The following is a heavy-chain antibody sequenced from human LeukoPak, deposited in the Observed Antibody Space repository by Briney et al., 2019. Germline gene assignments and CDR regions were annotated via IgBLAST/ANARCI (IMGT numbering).Heavy chain of an antibody. Sequence: SETLSLTCTVSGGSISGYYWSWIRQPPGKGLEWIGYIYYSGSTNYNPSLKSRVTISVDTSKNQFSLKLSSVTAADTAVYYCARVGDFWSGYPHFDYWGQGTLVTVSS. CDR2: IYYSGST. J-gene: IGHJ4*02. CDR1: GGSISGYY. D-gene: IGHD3-3*01. CDR3: ARVGDFWSGYPHFDY. V-gene: IGHV4-59*01.